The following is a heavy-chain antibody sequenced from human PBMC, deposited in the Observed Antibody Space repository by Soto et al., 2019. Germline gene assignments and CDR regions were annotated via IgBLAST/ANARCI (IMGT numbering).Heavy chain of an antibody. V-gene: IGHV4-38-2*02. CDR1: DYSISSGYY. D-gene: IGHD5-12*01. J-gene: IGHJ3*02. Sequence: SETLSLTCGVSDYSISSGYYWAWIRQPPGKGLEWLGSIYHSVSTYQKPSLSSRVTISVDTSRNKFSLRLSSVTAADTAVYYCARDRDGYNYAFDIWGQGTVVTV. CDR3: ARDRDGYNYAFDI. CDR2: IYHSVST.